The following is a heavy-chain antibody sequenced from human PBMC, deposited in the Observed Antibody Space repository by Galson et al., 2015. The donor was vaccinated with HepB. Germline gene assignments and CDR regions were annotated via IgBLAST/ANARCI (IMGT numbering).Heavy chain of an antibody. D-gene: IGHD3-22*01. J-gene: IGHJ3*02. CDR3: AREQAGAVVVTYAFDI. Sequence: SVKVSCKASGYTFTSYDINWVRQATGQGLEWMGWMNPNSGNTGYAQKFQGRVTMTRNTSISTAYMELSSLRSEDTAVYYCAREQAGAVVVTYAFDIWGQGTMVTVSS. CDR1: GYTFTSYD. V-gene: IGHV1-8*01. CDR2: MNPNSGNT.